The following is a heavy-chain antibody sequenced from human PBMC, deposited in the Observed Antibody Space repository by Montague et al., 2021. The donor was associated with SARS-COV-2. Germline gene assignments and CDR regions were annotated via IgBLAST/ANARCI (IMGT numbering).Heavy chain of an antibody. CDR2: IYYTGSR. D-gene: IGHD5-24*01. CDR1: GDSVGRGSSY. J-gene: IGHJ5*01. Sequence: SETLSLTCTVSGDSVGRGSSYWSWIRQPPGKGLEWIGYIYYTGSRKYNSSLKSRLTISVDTSKNQFSLKLSSVTAADTAVYYCARHARGEGYTSWFDSWGQGILVTVSS. V-gene: IGHV4-61*01. CDR3: ARHARGEGYTSWFDS.